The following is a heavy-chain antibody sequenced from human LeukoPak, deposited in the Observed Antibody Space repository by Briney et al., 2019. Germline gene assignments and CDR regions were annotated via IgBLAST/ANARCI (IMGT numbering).Heavy chain of an antibody. Sequence: PGGSLRLSCAASGFTFSSYGMHWVRQAPGKGLEWVAFIRYDGSNKYYADSVKGRFTISRDNSKNTLYLQMSSLRAEDTAVYYCAKDGYDSSVTRNYYYYYYYMDVWGKGTTVTISS. J-gene: IGHJ6*03. V-gene: IGHV3-30*02. D-gene: IGHD3-22*01. CDR3: AKDGYDSSVTRNYYYYYYYMDV. CDR1: GFTFSSYG. CDR2: IRYDGSNK.